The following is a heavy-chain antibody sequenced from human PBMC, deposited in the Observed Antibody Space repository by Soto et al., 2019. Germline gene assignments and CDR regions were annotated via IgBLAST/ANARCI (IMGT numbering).Heavy chain of an antibody. J-gene: IGHJ4*02. D-gene: IGHD1-26*01. CDR2: IYHSGST. V-gene: IGHV4-4*02. CDR1: GDSISSTYW. Sequence: QVQLQESGPGLVKPSGTLSLTCAVSGDSISSTYWWSWVRQPPGKGLEWIGEIYHSGSTNYNPSLKSRVSISVDKSRNQFSLNLSSVTAADTAVYYCARDTVSGRLDYWGQGTLVTVSS. CDR3: ARDTVSGRLDY.